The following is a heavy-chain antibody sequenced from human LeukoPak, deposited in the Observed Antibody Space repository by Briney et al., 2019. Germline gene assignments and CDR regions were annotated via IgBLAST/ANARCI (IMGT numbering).Heavy chain of an antibody. CDR1: GFTFRSYD. Sequence: PGRSLRLSCAASGFTFRSYDMHWVRQAPGKGLEWVAVISYDGSNKYYADSVKGRFTISRDNSKNTLYLQMNSLRAEDTAVYYCAKDYCGGDCYPDYWGQGTLVTVSS. CDR3: AKDYCGGDCYPDY. D-gene: IGHD2-21*02. CDR2: ISYDGSNK. J-gene: IGHJ4*02. V-gene: IGHV3-30*18.